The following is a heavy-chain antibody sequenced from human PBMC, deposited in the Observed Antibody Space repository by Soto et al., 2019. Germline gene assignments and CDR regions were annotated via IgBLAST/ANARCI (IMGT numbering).Heavy chain of an antibody. J-gene: IGHJ4*02. CDR1: GDTFTNYA. CDR3: ARVRSITVAGPFHY. D-gene: IGHD6-19*01. V-gene: IGHV1-69*01. Sequence: QVELVQSGAEVKKPGSSVKVSCKASGDTFTNYAITWVRQAPGQGLEWMGGIIPVFDTTNFAQRFQDRVTFTADDSTNTAYMELSSLRSEDTAIYYCARVRSITVAGPFHYWGQGSLVIVSS. CDR2: IIPVFDTT.